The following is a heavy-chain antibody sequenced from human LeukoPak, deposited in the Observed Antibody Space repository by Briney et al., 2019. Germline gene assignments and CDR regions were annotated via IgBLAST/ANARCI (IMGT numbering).Heavy chain of an antibody. J-gene: IGHJ6*02. CDR3: AKVSGGGLYYDGMDV. CDR2: ISGSGGTT. V-gene: IGHV3-23*01. Sequence: GGSLGLSCAASGFTFNNYAMNWVRQAPGKGLEWVSVISGSGGTTYYADSVKGRFTISRDSSKNTLYLQMNSLRAEDTAVYYCAKVSGGGLYYDGMDVWGQGTTVTVSS. D-gene: IGHD1-14*01. CDR1: GFTFNNYA.